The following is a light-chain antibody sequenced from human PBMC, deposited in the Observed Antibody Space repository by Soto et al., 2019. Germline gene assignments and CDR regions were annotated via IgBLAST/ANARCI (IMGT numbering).Light chain of an antibody. V-gene: IGLV2-11*01. J-gene: IGLJ1*01. CDR3: CSYAGSYTYV. CDR2: DVT. Sequence: QSALTQPRSVSGSPGQSVTISCTGTSSDVGGYDYVSWYQQHPGKAPQLVIYDVTKRPSGVPDRFSGSKSGNTASLTISGLQAEDEAEYYCCSYAGSYTYVFGTETKSPS. CDR1: SSDVGGYDY.